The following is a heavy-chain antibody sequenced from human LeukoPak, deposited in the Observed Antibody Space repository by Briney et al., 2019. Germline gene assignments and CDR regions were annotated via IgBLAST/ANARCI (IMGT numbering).Heavy chain of an antibody. CDR3: ARGDLVVVTAIDY. CDR2: ISTSSSTI. D-gene: IGHD2-21*02. CDR1: GFTFSSYT. V-gene: IGHV3-48*01. J-gene: IGHJ4*02. Sequence: GGSLRLSCAASGFTFSSYTMNWVRQAPGKGLEWVSYISTSSSTIYYADSVKGRFTISRDNAKNSLYLQMNSLRAEDTAVYYCARGDLVVVTAIDYWGQGTLVTVSS.